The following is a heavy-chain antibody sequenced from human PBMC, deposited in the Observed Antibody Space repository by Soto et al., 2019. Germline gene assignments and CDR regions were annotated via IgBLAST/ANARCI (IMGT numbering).Heavy chain of an antibody. Sequence: ASVKVSCKASGYTFTSYAMHWVRQAPGQRLEWMGWINAGNGNTKYSQKFQGRVTITRDTSASTAYMELSSLRSEDTAVYYCARDRGIILRYFDWLLSDGMDVWGQGTTVTV. D-gene: IGHD3-9*01. CDR1: GYTFTSYA. J-gene: IGHJ6*02. CDR2: INAGNGNT. CDR3: ARDRGIILRYFDWLLSDGMDV. V-gene: IGHV1-3*01.